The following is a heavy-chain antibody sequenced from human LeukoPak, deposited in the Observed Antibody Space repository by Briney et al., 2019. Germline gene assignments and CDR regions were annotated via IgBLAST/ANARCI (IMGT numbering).Heavy chain of an antibody. V-gene: IGHV1-46*01. CDR3: AKGAAADYGGNSGNNWFDP. Sequence: ASVKVSFKASGYTFTSYYMHWVRQAPGQGLEWMGIINPSAGRTSYAQKFQGRVTMTRDTSTSTVYMELSSLRSEDTAVYYCAKGAAADYGGNSGNNWFDPWGQGTLVIVSS. J-gene: IGHJ5*02. D-gene: IGHD4-23*01. CDR1: GYTFTSYY. CDR2: INPSAGRT.